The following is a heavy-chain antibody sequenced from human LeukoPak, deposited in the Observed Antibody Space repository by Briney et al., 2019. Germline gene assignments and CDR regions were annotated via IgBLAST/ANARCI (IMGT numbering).Heavy chain of an antibody. CDR3: ARVSVAGTGPDY. V-gene: IGHV4-61*01. CDR2: FSYNVHS. CDR1: GGSVSSSNYY. Sequence: SETLSLTCTVSGGSVSSSNYYWSWIRQPPGKGLEWVGFFSYNVHSYYNPSLKSRVTISVDTSKNQFSLRLSSVTAADTAIYYCARVSVAGTGPDYWGQGTLVTVSS. D-gene: IGHD6-13*01. J-gene: IGHJ4*02.